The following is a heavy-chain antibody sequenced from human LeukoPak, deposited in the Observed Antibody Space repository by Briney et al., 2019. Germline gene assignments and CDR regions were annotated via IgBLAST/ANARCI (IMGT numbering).Heavy chain of an antibody. V-gene: IGHV4-4*07. CDR1: GGSISSYY. D-gene: IGHD5-18*01. CDR3: ASGQPVMVYFDY. CDR2: VYKSDIT. J-gene: IGHJ4*02. Sequence: SETLSLTCTVSGGSISSYYWSWIRQPAGKGLEWIGRVYKSDITNYNPSLKSRLTMSVDTSKNQFSLKLSSVTAADTAVYYCASGQPVMVYFDYGGWGTLVT.